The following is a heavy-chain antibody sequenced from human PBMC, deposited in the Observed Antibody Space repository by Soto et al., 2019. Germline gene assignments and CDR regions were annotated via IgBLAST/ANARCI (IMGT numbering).Heavy chain of an antibody. D-gene: IGHD3-10*01. V-gene: IGHV4-61*01. J-gene: IGHJ4*02. CDR1: GGSVTSGINY. Sequence: SETLSLTCTVPGGSVTSGINYWHWIRQPPGKGLEWIGYIYHIGNTNYNPSLKGRVTISIDTSRNQVSLKLFSVTAADTAVYYCARETYSDSRTLNIHFDLWGQGTLVTVSS. CDR3: ARETYSDSRTLNIHFDL. CDR2: IYHIGNT.